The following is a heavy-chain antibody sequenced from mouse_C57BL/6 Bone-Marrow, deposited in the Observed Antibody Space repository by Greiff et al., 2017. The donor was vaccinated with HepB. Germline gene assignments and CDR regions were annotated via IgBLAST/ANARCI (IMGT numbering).Heavy chain of an antibody. CDR1: GFTFSSYG. CDR3: ARPIYSSVRRWFAY. CDR2: ISSGGSYT. J-gene: IGHJ3*01. V-gene: IGHV5-6*02. D-gene: IGHD1-1*01. Sequence: EVKLVESGGDLVKPGGSLKLSCAASGFTFSSYGMSWVRQTPDKRLEWVATISSGGSYTYYPASVKGRFTISRDNAKNTLYLQMSSLKSEDTAMYYCARPIYSSVRRWFAYWAQGTLVTVSA.